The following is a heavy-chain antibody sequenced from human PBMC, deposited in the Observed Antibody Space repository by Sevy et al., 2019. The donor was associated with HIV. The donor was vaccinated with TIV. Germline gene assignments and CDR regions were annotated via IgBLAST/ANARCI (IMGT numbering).Heavy chain of an antibody. CDR1: GFTFSSYA. CDR2: ISGSGGST. CDR3: AKDLYYYDSSGYATDAFDI. V-gene: IGHV3-23*01. Sequence: GGSLRLSCAASGFTFSSYAMSWVRQAPGKGLEWVSAISGSGGSTYYADSVKGRFTISRDNSKNTLNLQMNSLRAEDTAVYYCAKDLYYYDSSGYATDAFDIWGQGTMVTVSS. D-gene: IGHD3-22*01. J-gene: IGHJ3*02.